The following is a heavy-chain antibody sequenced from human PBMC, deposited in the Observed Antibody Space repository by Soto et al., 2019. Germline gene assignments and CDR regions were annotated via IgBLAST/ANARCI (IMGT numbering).Heavy chain of an antibody. CDR3: ARVVVGSRLSLDY. CDR2: ISPIFGTP. Sequence: QVQLVQSGAEVKKPGSSVTVSCKASGGTFSSYTISWVRQAPGQGLEWMAGISPIFGTPIYAQKFQDRVTITADASTMTAYMEMNRLTPEDTAVYYCARVVVGSRLSLDYWGQGTLVTISS. J-gene: IGHJ4*02. CDR1: GGTFSSYT. D-gene: IGHD1-26*01. V-gene: IGHV1-69*01.